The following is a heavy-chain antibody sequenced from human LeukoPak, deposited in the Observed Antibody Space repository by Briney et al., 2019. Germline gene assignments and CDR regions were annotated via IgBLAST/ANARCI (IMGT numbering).Heavy chain of an antibody. V-gene: IGHV4-38-2*01. D-gene: IGHD4-11*01. CDR2: IYHSGST. CDR1: GYSITSGYY. CDR3: ARRYSNYFFDY. Sequence: SETLSLTCAVSGYSITSGYYWAWIRQPPGKGLEWIGNIYHSGSTYYNASLRSRVTISVDTSKNQFSLKLSSVTAADTAVYYCARRYSNYFFDYWGQGTLVTVSS. J-gene: IGHJ4*02.